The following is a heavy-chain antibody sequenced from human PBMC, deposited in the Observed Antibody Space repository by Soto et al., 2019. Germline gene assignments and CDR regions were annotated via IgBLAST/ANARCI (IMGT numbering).Heavy chain of an antibody. V-gene: IGHV1-69*01. CDR3: ARNEYSTTFYYYGMDV. Sequence: QVQLVQSGAEVKKPGSSVKVSCKASGGTFSSYAITWVRQAPGQGLEWMGRIIPISGTANYNQKFQGRVTITADESTSTAYMELSSLRSEDTAVYYCARNEYSTTFYYYGMDVWGQGTTVTVSS. CDR1: GGTFSSYA. D-gene: IGHD6-6*01. CDR2: IIPISGTA. J-gene: IGHJ6*02.